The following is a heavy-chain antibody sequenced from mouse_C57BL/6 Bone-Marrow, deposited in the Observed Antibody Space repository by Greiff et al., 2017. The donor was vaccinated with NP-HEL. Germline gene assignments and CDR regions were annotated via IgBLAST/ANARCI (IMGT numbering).Heavy chain of an antibody. Sequence: VQLQQPGTELVKPGASVKLSCKASGYTFTSYWMHWVKQRPGQGLEWIGNINPSNGGTNYNEKFKSKATLTVDKSSSTAYMQLSSLTSEDSAVYYCATVITTVVATRWYFDVWGTGTTVTVSS. J-gene: IGHJ1*03. CDR2: INPSNGGT. CDR3: ATVITTVVATRWYFDV. D-gene: IGHD1-1*01. V-gene: IGHV1-53*01. CDR1: GYTFTSYW.